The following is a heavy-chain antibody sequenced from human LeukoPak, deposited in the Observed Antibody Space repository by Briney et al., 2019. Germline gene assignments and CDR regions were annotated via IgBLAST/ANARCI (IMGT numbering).Heavy chain of an antibody. J-gene: IGHJ4*02. CDR2: ISGSGGST. CDR3: AKDLGYSGYEPPDY. V-gene: IGHV3-23*01. CDR1: GFTFSSYW. D-gene: IGHD5-12*01. Sequence: GGSLRLSCAASGFTFSSYWMSWVRQAPGKGLEWVSGISGSGGSTYYADSVKGRFTISRDNSKTTLYLQMNSLRAEDTAVYYCAKDLGYSGYEPPDYWGQGTLVTVSS.